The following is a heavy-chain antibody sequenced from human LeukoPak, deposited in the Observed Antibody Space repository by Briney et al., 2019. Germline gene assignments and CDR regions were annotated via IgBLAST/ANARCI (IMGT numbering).Heavy chain of an antibody. J-gene: IGHJ4*02. V-gene: IGHV5-51*04. D-gene: IGHD5-18*01. CDR2: IYPGDSDT. CDR3: ASSDSYGGIFDY. Sequence: GEAPEISRKGSGYSFTSYWIGWVRQMPGKGLEWVGIIYPGDSDTRYSPSFQGQVTISADRPISTAYLQWSSLKASDTATYYCASSDSYGGIFDYWGQGTLVTVSS. CDR1: GYSFTSYW.